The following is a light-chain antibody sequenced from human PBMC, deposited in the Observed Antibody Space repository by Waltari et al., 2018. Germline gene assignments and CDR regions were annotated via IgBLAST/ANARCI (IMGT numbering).Light chain of an antibody. Sequence: SYELTQPPSVSVSPGQTARITCSGDALPNNSGSWYQQKSGQAPVLVIYEDNKRRSGIPERFSGSSSGTMVTLTISGAQVEDEGDYYCYSTDRTGKQRVFGGGTKLTVL. CDR2: EDN. CDR3: YSTDRTGKQRV. V-gene: IGLV3-10*01. J-gene: IGLJ2*01. CDR1: ALPNNS.